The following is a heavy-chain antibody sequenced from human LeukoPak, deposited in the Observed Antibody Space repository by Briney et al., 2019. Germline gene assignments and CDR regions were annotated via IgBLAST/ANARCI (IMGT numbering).Heavy chain of an antibody. Sequence: PGGSLRLSCAASGFTFSSYAMSWVRQAPGKGLEWVAVISYDGSNKYYADSVKGRFTISRDNSKNTLYLQMNSLRAEDTAVYYCARAQVQAGDYFDYWGQGTLVTVSS. J-gene: IGHJ4*02. V-gene: IGHV3-30-3*01. D-gene: IGHD3-16*01. CDR1: GFTFSSYA. CDR3: ARAQVQAGDYFDY. CDR2: ISYDGSNK.